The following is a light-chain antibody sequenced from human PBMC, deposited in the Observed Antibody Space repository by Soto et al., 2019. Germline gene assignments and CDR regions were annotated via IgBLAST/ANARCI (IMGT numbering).Light chain of an antibody. CDR3: QTYDNSLSGYV. CDR1: SSNIGAGYD. J-gene: IGLJ1*01. V-gene: IGLV1-40*01. CDR2: IYG. Sequence: QSVLTQPPSVSGAPGQSVVISCTGSSSNIGAGYDVHWYQQTPGTAPKFLMFIYGNRASGVPDRFSGSKSGTSASLDISGLQAEDEADYYCQTYDNSLSGYVFGTGTKLTVL.